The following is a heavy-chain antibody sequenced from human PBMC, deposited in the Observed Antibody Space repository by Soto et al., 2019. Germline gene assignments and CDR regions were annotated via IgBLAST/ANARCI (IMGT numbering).Heavy chain of an antibody. CDR2: IYHSGST. CDR1: GGSISSSNW. J-gene: IGHJ6*04. V-gene: IGHV4-4*02. CDR3: ARDQVGITETYSYYGMDV. D-gene: IGHD1-7*01. Sequence: SETLSLTCAVSGGSISSSNWWSWVRQPPGKGLEWIGEIYHSGSTNYNPSLKSRVTISVDKSKNQFSLKLSSVTAADTAVYYCARDQVGITETYSYYGMDVWGKGTTVTVSS.